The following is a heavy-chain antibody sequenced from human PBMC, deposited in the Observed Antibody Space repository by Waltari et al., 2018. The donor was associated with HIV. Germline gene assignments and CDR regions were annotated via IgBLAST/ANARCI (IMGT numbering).Heavy chain of an antibody. Sequence: QVQLLAAGGGVVQPGGFLRLSCAAFGFTFCSDGMHWVRQAPGKELEWVAVISYDGSKKYYADSVKGRFTISRDNSKNTLYLQMNSLRPEDTAVYYCAKSMPGLGLGAFDIWGQGTMVTVSS. CDR3: AKSMPGLGLGAFDI. D-gene: IGHD3-16*01. V-gene: IGHV3-30*18. J-gene: IGHJ3*02. CDR2: ISYDGSKK. CDR1: GFTFCSDG.